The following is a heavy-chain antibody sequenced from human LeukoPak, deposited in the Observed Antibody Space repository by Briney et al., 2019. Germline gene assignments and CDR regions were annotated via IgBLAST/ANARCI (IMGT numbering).Heavy chain of an antibody. CDR1: GFTFDDHA. Sequence: GGSLRLSCAASGFTFDDHAMHWVRQVPGKGLEWVSLISGDGGTTYYADSVKGRFTISRDNSRNSLSLQMNSLKTEDTALYYCAKTSGSGYSLDYWGQGTRVTVSS. D-gene: IGHD3-22*01. V-gene: IGHV3-43*02. CDR3: AKTSGSGYSLDY. J-gene: IGHJ4*02. CDR2: ISGDGGTT.